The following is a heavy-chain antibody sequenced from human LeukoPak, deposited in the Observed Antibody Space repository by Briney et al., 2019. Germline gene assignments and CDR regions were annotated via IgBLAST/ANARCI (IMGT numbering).Heavy chain of an antibody. D-gene: IGHD4-17*01. Sequence: PGGSLRLSCAASGFTFRSYWMHWVRQAPGKGLVWVSRINSDGSSTSYADTVKGRFTISRDNAKNTQYLQMNSLRAEDKAVYYCARLYGGYGDYYFDYWGQGTLVTAST. J-gene: IGHJ4*02. V-gene: IGHV3-74*01. CDR3: ARLYGGYGDYYFDY. CDR2: INSDGSST. CDR1: GFTFRSYW.